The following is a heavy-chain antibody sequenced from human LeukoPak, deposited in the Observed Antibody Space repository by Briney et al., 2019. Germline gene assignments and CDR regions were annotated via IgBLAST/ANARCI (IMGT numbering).Heavy chain of an antibody. V-gene: IGHV3-23*01. Sequence: PGGSLRLSCAASGFTFSNYAMSWVRQAPGKGLEWVSAISGSGGSTYYADSVKGRFTISRDNAKNSLYLQMNSLRDEDTAVYYCAREDEITTTEEPESYYYGMDVWGQGTTVTVSS. CDR1: GFTFSNYA. CDR3: AREDEITTTEEPESYYYGMDV. CDR2: ISGSGGST. D-gene: IGHD3-22*01. J-gene: IGHJ6*02.